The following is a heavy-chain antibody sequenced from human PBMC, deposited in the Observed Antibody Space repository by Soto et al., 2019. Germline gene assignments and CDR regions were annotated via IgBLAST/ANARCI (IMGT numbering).Heavy chain of an antibody. D-gene: IGHD1-26*01. Sequence: QVQLVESGGGVVQPGRSLRLSCAASGFTFSSYGMHWVRQAPGKGLEWVAIISYDGSNTYYADSVKGRFTISRDNSKNTLYLQMNSLCAEDTSVYYCAKEGGLSGSYYISSSYYFDCWGQGPLVTVSS. CDR1: GFTFSSYG. J-gene: IGHJ4*02. CDR2: ISYDGSNT. CDR3: AKEGGLSGSYYISSSYYFDC. V-gene: IGHV3-30*18.